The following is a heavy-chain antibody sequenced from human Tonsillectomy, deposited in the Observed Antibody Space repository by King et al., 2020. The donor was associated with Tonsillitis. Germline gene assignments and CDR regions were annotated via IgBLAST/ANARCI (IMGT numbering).Heavy chain of an antibody. D-gene: IGHD3-22*01. CDR1: GYTFTRYG. CDR3: ARDDYLDSSGGFDY. Sequence: VQLVQSGAEVKKPGASVKVSCKASGYTFTRYGISWVRQAPGQGLEWVGWISAYNGNTNYAQKVQGRVTMTTDTSTSTAYMELRSLRSDDTAVYYCARDDYLDSSGGFDYWGQGTLVTVSS. V-gene: IGHV1-18*01. J-gene: IGHJ4*02. CDR2: ISAYNGNT.